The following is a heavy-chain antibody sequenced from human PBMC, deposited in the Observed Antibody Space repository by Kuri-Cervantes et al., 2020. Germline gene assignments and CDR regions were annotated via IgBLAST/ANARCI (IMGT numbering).Heavy chain of an antibody. V-gene: IGHV4-59*08. CDR2: MYYRGSS. CDR3: ARLTVGLQEGDPDYYGMDV. J-gene: IGHJ6*02. CDR1: GGAMNTYY. D-gene: IGHD3-9*01. Sequence: SETLSLTCTVSGGAMNTYYWSWIRQPPGRGLEWIGYMYYRGSSTFNPSLKRRVTMSVDTSKNQSSLKLTSVTAADTAVYYCARLTVGLQEGDPDYYGMDVWGQGTMVTVSS.